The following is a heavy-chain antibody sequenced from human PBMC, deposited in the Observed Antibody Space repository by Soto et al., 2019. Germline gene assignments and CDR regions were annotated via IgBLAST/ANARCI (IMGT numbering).Heavy chain of an antibody. CDR2: IHYSGST. CDR1: GGSINAYY. J-gene: IGHJ4*02. V-gene: IGHV4-59*08. CDR3: ARLYYDSSDYYYFDH. Sequence: QVQLQESGPGLVKPSETLSLTCTVSGGSINAYYWSWIRQPPGKGLEWVGHIHYSGSTNYNPSLTIRVTISVDTSKNQFALKLSSVTAADTAVYYCARLYYDSSDYYYFDHWGQGTLVTVSS. D-gene: IGHD3-22*01.